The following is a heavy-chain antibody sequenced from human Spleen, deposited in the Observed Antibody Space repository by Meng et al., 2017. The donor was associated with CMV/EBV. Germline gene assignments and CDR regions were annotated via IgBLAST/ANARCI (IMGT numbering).Heavy chain of an antibody. CDR2: IYSGGST. Sequence: GESLKISCAASGFTVSSNYMSWVRQAPGKGLEWVSVIYSGGSTYYADSVKGRFTISRDNSKNTLYLQMNSLRAEDTAVYYCARDGEYCSGGSCYLAGMDVWGQGTTVTVSS. CDR1: GFTVSSNY. CDR3: ARDGEYCSGGSCYLAGMDV. D-gene: IGHD2-15*01. J-gene: IGHJ6*02. V-gene: IGHV3-53*01.